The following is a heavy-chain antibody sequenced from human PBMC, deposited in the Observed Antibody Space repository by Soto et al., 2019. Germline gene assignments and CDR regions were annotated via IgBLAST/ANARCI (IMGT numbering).Heavy chain of an antibody. D-gene: IGHD3-3*01. V-gene: IGHV1-69*06. Sequence: SVKVSCKASGGTFSSYAISWVRQAPGQGLEWMGGIIPIFGTANYAQKFQGRVTITADKSTSTAYMELSSLRSEDTAVYYCGTSNYDFWSGYYARLYYYYGMDVWGQGTTVTVSS. CDR1: GGTFSSYA. CDR2: IIPIFGTA. CDR3: GTSNYDFWSGYYARLYYYYGMDV. J-gene: IGHJ6*02.